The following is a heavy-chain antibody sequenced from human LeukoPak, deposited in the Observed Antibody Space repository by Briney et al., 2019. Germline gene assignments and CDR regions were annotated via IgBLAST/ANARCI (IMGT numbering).Heavy chain of an antibody. V-gene: IGHV4-61*09. CDR2: VYSTGTT. CDR3: ARRLAVTRDYFDP. CDR1: GASVGSGAYY. D-gene: IGHD4-17*01. Sequence: PSETLSLTCVVSGASVGSGAYYWSWIRQPAGEGLQWIGHVYSTGTTNYNPSLGSRVSISLDASKKQFSLEMTSVTAADTAVYYCARRLAVTRDYFDPWGQGILVTVSS. J-gene: IGHJ5*02.